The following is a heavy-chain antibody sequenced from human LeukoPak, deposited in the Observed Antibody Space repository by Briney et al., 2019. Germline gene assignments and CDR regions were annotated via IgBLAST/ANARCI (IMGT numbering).Heavy chain of an antibody. CDR2: IYSGGST. Sequence: PGGSLRLSCAASGFTVSSNYMGWVRQAPGKGLEWVSVIYSGGSTYYADFVKGRFTISRDNSKNTLYLQMNSLRAEDTAVYYCARDLRSDYWGQGTLVTVSS. J-gene: IGHJ4*02. CDR1: GFTVSSNY. V-gene: IGHV3-53*01. CDR3: ARDLRSDY.